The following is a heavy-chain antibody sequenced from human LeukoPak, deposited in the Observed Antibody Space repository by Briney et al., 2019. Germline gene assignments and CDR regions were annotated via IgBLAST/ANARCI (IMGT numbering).Heavy chain of an antibody. D-gene: IGHD6-13*01. J-gene: IGHJ6*02. CDR2: IYTSGST. V-gene: IGHV4-4*07. CDR1: GGSISSYY. Sequence: SETLSLTCTVSGGSISSYYWSWIRQPAGKGLEWIGRIYTSGSTNYNPSLKSQVTMSVDTSKNQFSLKLSSVTAADTAVHYCARTPTGYSSSWYGLYYYYGMDVWGQGTTVTVSS. CDR3: ARTPTGYSSSWYGLYYYYGMDV.